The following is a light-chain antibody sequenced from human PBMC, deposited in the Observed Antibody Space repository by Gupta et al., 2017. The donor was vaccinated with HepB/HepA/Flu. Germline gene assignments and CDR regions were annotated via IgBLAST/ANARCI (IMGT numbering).Light chain of an antibody. CDR1: SSNIVSNT. V-gene: IGLV1-44*01. CDR3: AAWDDSLNCPV. CDR2: SNN. Sequence: QSLLTQPPSGAGTPWQRVTIPCSGSSSNIVSNTVNWYQQLPGTAPKLLIYSNNQRPSGVPDRFSGSKSGTSASLAISGLQSYDEADYYGAAWDDSLNCPVFGGGTKLTVL. J-gene: IGLJ2*01.